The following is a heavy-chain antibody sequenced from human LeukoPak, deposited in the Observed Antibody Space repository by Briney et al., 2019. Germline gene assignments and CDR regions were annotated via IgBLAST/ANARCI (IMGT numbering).Heavy chain of an antibody. CDR1: GFTFSSYW. CDR2: IYSDGRTT. V-gene: IGHV3-74*01. J-gene: IGHJ3*01. Sequence: GGSLRLSCAASGFTFSSYWMHWVRQAPGKGLVWVSRIYSDGRTTTYADSVKGRFTISRDNSKNTLYLQMNSLRADDTAVYYCARGDDAFDVWGQGTMVTVSS. CDR3: ARGDDAFDV.